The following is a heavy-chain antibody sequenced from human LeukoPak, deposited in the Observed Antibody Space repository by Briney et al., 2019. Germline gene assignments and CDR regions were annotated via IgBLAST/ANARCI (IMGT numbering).Heavy chain of an antibody. D-gene: IGHD6-19*01. CDR1: GFTFSSYS. J-gene: IGHJ6*02. Sequence: GSLRLSCAASGFTFSSYSMNWVRQAPGKGLEWVSVIYSGGSTYYADSVKARFTISRDNSKNTLYLQMNSLRAEDTAVYYCASTSSGWYYYYYGMDVWGQGTTVTVSS. V-gene: IGHV3-53*01. CDR3: ASTSSGWYYYYYGMDV. CDR2: IYSGGST.